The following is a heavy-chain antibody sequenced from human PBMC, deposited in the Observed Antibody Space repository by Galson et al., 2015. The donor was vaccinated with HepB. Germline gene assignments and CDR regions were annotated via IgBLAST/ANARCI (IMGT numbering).Heavy chain of an antibody. CDR2: ISPNTGVS. J-gene: IGHJ6*02. D-gene: IGHD6-6*01. CDR1: GYTFTGHY. CDR3: ARSGNLASRRTSYGMDV. Sequence: SVKVSCKASGYTFTGHYLHWVRQAPGQRFEWMGWISPNTGVSKYAQKFQDRVTLARDTSISAAYMELGRLRFDDTAVYYCARSGNLASRRTSYGMDVWGQGTTVTVS. V-gene: IGHV1-2*02.